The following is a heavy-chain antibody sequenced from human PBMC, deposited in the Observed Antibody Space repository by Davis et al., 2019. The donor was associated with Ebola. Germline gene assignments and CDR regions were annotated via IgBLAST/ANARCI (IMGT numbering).Heavy chain of an antibody. J-gene: IGHJ4*02. CDR1: GYTFTSYY. Sequence: SVKVSCKASGYTFTSYYMHWVRQAPGQGLEWMGGIIPIFGTANYAQKFQGRVTITADESTSTAYMELSSLRSEDTAVYYCARDSDYWGQGTLVTVPS. CDR2: IIPIFGTA. V-gene: IGHV1-69*13. CDR3: ARDSDY.